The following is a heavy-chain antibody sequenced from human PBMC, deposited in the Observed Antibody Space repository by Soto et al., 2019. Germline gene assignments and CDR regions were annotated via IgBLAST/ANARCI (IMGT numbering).Heavy chain of an antibody. CDR1: GFTFSNAW. CDR2: IKSKTDGGTT. D-gene: IGHD2-15*01. V-gene: IGHV3-15*01. CDR3: TADPYCSGGSCYSAFDY. J-gene: IGHJ4*02. Sequence: GGSLRLSCAASGFTFSNAWMSWVRQAPGKGLEWVGRIKSKTDGGTTDYAAPVKGRFTISRDDSKNTLYLQMNSLKTEDTAVYYCTADPYCSGGSCYSAFDYWGQGTLVTVSS.